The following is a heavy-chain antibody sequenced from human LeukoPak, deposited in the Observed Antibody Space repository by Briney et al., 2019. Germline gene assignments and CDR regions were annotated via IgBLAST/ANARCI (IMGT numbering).Heavy chain of an antibody. J-gene: IGHJ4*02. V-gene: IGHV4-34*01. CDR3: ARVPDITARPSDS. CDR2: ISHTGDII. D-gene: IGHD1-1*01. CDR1: GGSFNSYY. Sequence: PSETLSLTCAVYGGSFNSYYWTWVRQTPGKGLEWIGEISHTGDIINYKPSLKSRVTISVDSSKKQFSLRLTSVTAADTVVYYCARVPDITARPSDSWGPGTRVTVS.